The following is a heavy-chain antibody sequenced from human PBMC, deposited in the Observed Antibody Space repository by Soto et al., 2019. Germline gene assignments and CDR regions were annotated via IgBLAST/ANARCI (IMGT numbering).Heavy chain of an antibody. CDR2: IYYSGST. CDR3: ARDSSHYYDSSVGIGDYGMDV. J-gene: IGHJ6*02. V-gene: IGHV4-59*01. D-gene: IGHD3-22*01. Sequence: PSETLSLTCTVSGGSISSYYWSWIRQPPGKGLEWIGYIYYSGSTNYNPSLKSRVTISVDTSKNQFSLKLSSVTAADTAVYYCARDSSHYYDSSVGIGDYGMDVWGQGTTVTVSS. CDR1: GGSISSYY.